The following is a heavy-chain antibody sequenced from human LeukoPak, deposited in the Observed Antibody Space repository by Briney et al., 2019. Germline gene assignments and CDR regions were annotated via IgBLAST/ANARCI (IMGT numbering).Heavy chain of an antibody. CDR2: INPNSGGT. D-gene: IGHD6-13*01. CDR3: AREQLASIAAAGRASYYYYGMDV. V-gene: IGHV1-2*02. J-gene: IGHJ6*02. CDR1: GYPFTGYY. Sequence: ASVTVSCKASGYPFTGYYMHWVRQAPGQGLEWMVWINPNSGGTNLAQKFQRRFTMTRGTAISTAYMELSKLRSDDTSVYYCAREQLASIAAAGRASYYYYGMDVWGQGTTVTVPS.